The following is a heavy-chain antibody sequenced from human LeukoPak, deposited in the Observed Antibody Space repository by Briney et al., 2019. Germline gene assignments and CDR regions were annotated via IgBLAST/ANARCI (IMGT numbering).Heavy chain of an antibody. Sequence: GGSLRLSCAASGFTFSSYGMHWVRQAPGKGLEWVAVIWYDGSNKYYADSVKGRFTISRDNSKNTLYLQMGSLRAEDMAVYYCAREGPYYDILTGYLPYYYYGMDVWGQGTTVTVSS. CDR2: IWYDGSNK. CDR3: AREGPYYDILTGYLPYYYYGMDV. CDR1: GFTFSSYG. J-gene: IGHJ6*02. V-gene: IGHV3-33*01. D-gene: IGHD3-9*01.